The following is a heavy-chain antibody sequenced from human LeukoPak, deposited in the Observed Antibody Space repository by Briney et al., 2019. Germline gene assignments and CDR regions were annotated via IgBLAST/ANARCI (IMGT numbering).Heavy chain of an antibody. CDR2: ISNNGGYT. CDR1: GFTFSSSA. J-gene: IGHJ6*02. Sequence: GGSLRLSCAASGFTFSSSAMSWVRQAPGKGLEWVSAISNNGGYTYYADSVQGRFTISRDNSKNTLYLQMNSLRAEDTAVYYCAKMNYYYYYGMDVWGQGTTVTVSS. CDR3: AKMNYYYYYGMDV. V-gene: IGHV3-23*01.